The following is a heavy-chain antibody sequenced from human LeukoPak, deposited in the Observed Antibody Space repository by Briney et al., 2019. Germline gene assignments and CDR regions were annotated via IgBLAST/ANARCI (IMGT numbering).Heavy chain of an antibody. V-gene: IGHV4-39*01. CDR1: GGSISSSSYY. D-gene: IGHD3-22*01. CDR2: IYYSGST. CDR3: ARHRSGYGGLLDY. J-gene: IGHJ4*02. Sequence: SETLSLTCTVSGGSISSSSYYWGWIRQPPGKGLEWIGSIYYSGSTYYNPSLKSRVTISVDTSKNQSSLKLSSVTAADTAVYYCARHRSGYGGLLDYWGQGTLVTVSS.